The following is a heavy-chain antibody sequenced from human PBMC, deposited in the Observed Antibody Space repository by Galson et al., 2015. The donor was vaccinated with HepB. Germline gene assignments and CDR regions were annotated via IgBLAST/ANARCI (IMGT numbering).Heavy chain of an antibody. CDR1: GFTFSSYG. D-gene: IGHD6-6*01. V-gene: IGHV3-30*18. CDR2: ISYDGSNK. CDR3: AKQAWQLVRTPYFDY. J-gene: IGHJ4*02. Sequence: SLRLSCAASGFTFSSYGMHWVRQAPGKGLEWVAVISYDGSNKYYADSVKGRFTISRDNSKNTLYLQMNSLRAEDTAVYYCAKQAWQLVRTPYFDYWGQGTTVTVSS.